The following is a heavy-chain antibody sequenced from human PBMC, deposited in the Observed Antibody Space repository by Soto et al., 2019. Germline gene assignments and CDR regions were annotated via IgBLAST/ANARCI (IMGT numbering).Heavy chain of an antibody. CDR2: IKQDGSEK. J-gene: IGHJ1*01. CDR1: GFTFSSYW. CDR3: ARLGYCSSTSCYRPEYFQH. Sequence: PGGSLRLSCAASGFTFSSYWMSWVRQAPGKGMEWVANIKQDGSEKYYVDSVKGRFTISRDNAKNSLYLQMNSLRAEDTAVYYCARLGYCSSTSCYRPEYFQHWGQGTLVTVSS. V-gene: IGHV3-7*01. D-gene: IGHD2-2*01.